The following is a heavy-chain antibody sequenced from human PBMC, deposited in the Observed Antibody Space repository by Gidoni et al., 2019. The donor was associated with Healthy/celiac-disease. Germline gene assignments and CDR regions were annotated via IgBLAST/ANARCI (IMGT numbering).Heavy chain of an antibody. CDR2: ISWNSGSI. J-gene: IGHJ4*02. CDR1: GFTFDEYA. Sequence: EVQLVESGGGLGQPGRSRRLSCAASGFTFDEYAMHWVRQAPGKGLGCVSVISWNSGSIGYADSVKGRFTISRDNAKNSLYLQMNSLRAEDTALYYCAKDIESSLTGETTFDYWGQGTLVTVSS. V-gene: IGHV3-9*01. CDR3: AKDIESSLTGETTFDY. D-gene: IGHD3-9*01.